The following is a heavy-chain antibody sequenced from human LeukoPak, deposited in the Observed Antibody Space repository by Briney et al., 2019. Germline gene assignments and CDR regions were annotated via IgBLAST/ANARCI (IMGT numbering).Heavy chain of an antibody. V-gene: IGHV4-31*03. CDR2: IYYSGST. Sequence: SQTLSLTCTVSGGSISSGCYYWSWIRQHPGNGLEWIGYIYYSGSTYYNPSLKSRVTISVDTSKKQFFLKLTFVTAADTAVYYCASTGSGSRFDPWGQGTLVTVSS. J-gene: IGHJ5*02. D-gene: IGHD3-10*01. CDR3: ASTGSGSRFDP. CDR1: GGSISSGCYY.